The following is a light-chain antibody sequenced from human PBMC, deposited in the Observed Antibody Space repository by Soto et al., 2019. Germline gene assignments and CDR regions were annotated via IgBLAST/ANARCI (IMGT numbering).Light chain of an antibody. Sequence: TQLTQSPSFLSASVGDRVSITCRASQDVSRSVGWYQQKPGKAPKLLISAASTLHSGVPSRFSGSGSGTDFTLTISSLQPEDFATYYCQQLWTYPLTFGGGTKVDI. CDR2: AAS. CDR1: QDVSRS. J-gene: IGKJ4*01. V-gene: IGKV1-9*01. CDR3: QQLWTYPLT.